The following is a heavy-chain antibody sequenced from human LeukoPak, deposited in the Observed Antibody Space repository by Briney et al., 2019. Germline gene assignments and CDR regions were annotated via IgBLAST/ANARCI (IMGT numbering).Heavy chain of an antibody. D-gene: IGHD2-15*01. CDR2: MNPNSGNT. CDR3: AAFAYCSGGSCYSVVDY. J-gene: IGHJ4*02. Sequence: ASVKVSCNASGYTFTSYDINWVRQATGQGLEWMGWMNPNSGNTGYAQKFQGRVTMTRNTSISTAYMELSSLRSEDTAVYYCAAFAYCSGGSCYSVVDYWGQGTLVTVSS. CDR1: GYTFTSYD. V-gene: IGHV1-8*01.